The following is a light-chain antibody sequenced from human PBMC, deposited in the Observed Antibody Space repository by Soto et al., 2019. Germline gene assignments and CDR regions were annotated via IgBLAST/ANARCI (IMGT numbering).Light chain of an antibody. J-gene: IGKJ1*01. CDR2: GAS. V-gene: IGKV1-39*01. CDR1: QSIAGSF. CDR3: QQTYSFPPETT. Sequence: DIQMTQSPPSLSASVGDRVTLSCRASQSIAGSFLNWYQQKPGRAPKLVISGASTLQSGVPSRFSGSGSGTDFTLTISSLQPEDFATYYWQQTYSFPPETTFGQGTKVEIK.